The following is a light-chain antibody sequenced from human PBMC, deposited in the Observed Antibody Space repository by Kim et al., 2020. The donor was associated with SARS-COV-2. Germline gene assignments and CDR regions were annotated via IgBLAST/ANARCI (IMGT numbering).Light chain of an antibody. CDR1: NIGSKH. Sequence: SYELTQPLSVSVALGQTASITCGGDNIGSKHVHWYQQKAGQAPVLVIYRDSSRPAEIPERFFGSNSGNTATLTVSRAQAGDEADYYCQVWDNNTWVFGAGTQLTVL. CDR3: QVWDNNTWV. CDR2: RDS. V-gene: IGLV3-9*01. J-gene: IGLJ3*02.